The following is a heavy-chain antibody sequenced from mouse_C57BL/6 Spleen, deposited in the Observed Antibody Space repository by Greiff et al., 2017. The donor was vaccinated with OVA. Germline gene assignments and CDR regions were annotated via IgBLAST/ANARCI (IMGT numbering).Heavy chain of an antibody. CDR1: GYTFTSYW. Sequence: QVQLQQPGAELVKPGASVKMSCKASGYTFTSYWITWVKQRPGQGLEWIGDIYPGSGSTNYNEKFKSKATLTVDTSSSTAYMQLSSLTSEDSAVYYCARKGIYYGNYYFDYWGQGTTLTVSS. CDR2: IYPGSGST. CDR3: ARKGIYYGNYYFDY. D-gene: IGHD2-1*01. J-gene: IGHJ2*01. V-gene: IGHV1-55*01.